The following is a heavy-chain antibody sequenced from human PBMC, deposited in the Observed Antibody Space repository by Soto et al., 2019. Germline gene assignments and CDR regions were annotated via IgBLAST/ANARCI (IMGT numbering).Heavy chain of an antibody. CDR2: IVLGSGNT. CDR1: GFTFTSSA. CDR3: AAMATISSGAFDI. V-gene: IGHV1-58*01. J-gene: IGHJ3*02. Sequence: GASVKVSCKASGFTFTSSAVQWVRQARGQRLEWIGWIVLGSGNTNYAQKFQERVTITRNMSTSTAYMELSSLRSEDTAVYYCAAMATISSGAFDIWGQGTMVTVSS.